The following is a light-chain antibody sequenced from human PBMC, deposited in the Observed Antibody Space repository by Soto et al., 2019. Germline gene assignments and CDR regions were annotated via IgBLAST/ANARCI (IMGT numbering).Light chain of an antibody. CDR2: QAY. Sequence: DIQMTQSPSTLSTSVGDRVTITCRPSQSSSYWLDWYQQKPGKAPKLLVYQAYNLQSGVPSRFSGSGSGTEITINNSSLQPDDFATYYYQQYNSYYTFGQGTKQEIK. V-gene: IGKV1-5*03. J-gene: IGKJ2*01. CDR1: QSSSYW. CDR3: QQYNSYYT.